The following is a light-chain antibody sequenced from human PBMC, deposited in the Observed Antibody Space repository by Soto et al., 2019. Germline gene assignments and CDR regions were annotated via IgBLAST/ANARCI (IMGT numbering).Light chain of an antibody. CDR1: QSISSY. Sequence: DILMTQSPSSLSASVGDRVTITCRASQSISSYLNWYQQKPGEAPKLLIYAASSLQSGVPSRFSGTGSGTDFTLTIRSLQPEDFATYYCQQSYSTPHITFGPGTKVDIK. V-gene: IGKV1-39*01. CDR3: QQSYSTPHIT. CDR2: AAS. J-gene: IGKJ3*01.